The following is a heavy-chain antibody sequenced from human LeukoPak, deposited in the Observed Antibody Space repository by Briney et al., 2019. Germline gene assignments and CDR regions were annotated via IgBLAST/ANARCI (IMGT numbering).Heavy chain of an antibody. CDR3: AKMAGSFRSYYFDC. Sequence: GGSLRLSCAASGFTFSSYGMHWVRQAPGKGLEWVAFIRYDGSNKYYADSVKGRFTISRDNSKNTLYLQMNSLRAEDTAVYYCAKMAGSFRSYYFDCWGQGTLVTVSS. CDR1: GFTFSSYG. J-gene: IGHJ4*02. D-gene: IGHD6-13*01. CDR2: IRYDGSNK. V-gene: IGHV3-30*02.